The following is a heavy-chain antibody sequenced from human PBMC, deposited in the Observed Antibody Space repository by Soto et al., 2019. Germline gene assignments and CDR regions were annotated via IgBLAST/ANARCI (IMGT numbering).Heavy chain of an antibody. CDR3: TSSYSTSSSPDY. Sequence: SETLSLTCTVSGGSISSGGYYWSWIRQHPGKGLEWIGYIYYSGSTYYTPSLKSRVTISVDTSKNQFSLKLKSVTAADTAVYFCTSSYSTSSSPDYWGQGTLVTVSS. CDR2: IYYSGST. V-gene: IGHV4-31*03. J-gene: IGHJ4*02. CDR1: GGSISSGGYY. D-gene: IGHD6-6*01.